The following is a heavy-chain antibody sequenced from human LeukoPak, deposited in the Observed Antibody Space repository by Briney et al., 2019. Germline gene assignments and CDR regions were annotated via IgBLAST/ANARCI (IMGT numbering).Heavy chain of an antibody. CDR1: GFTFSSYA. CDR2: ISGSGGST. V-gene: IGHV3-23*01. J-gene: IGHJ4*02. Sequence: GGSLRLSCAASGFTFSSYAMSWVRQAPGKGLEWVSAISGSGGSTYYADSVKGRFTISRDNSKNTLYLQMNSLRAEDTAVYYCAKAFLDDFWSGYPVYFDYWGQGTLVTVSS. CDR3: AKAFLDDFWSGYPVYFDY. D-gene: IGHD3-3*01.